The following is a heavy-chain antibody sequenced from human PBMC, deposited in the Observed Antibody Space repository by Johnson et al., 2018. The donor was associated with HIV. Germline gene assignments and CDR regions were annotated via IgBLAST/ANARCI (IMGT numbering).Heavy chain of an antibody. J-gene: IGHJ3*02. CDR1: GFTFNNYA. CDR3: ARDYREANAFDI. D-gene: IGHD1-26*01. V-gene: IGHV3-64*04. CDR2: ISSNGGNT. Sequence: QVQLVESGGGVVQPGGSLRLSCATSGFTFNNYAMHWVRQAPGKRLEYVSAISSNGGNTYYADSVKGRFTISRDNSKNTLYLQMKRLRAEDTAVYYCARDYREANAFDIWGQGTMVTVSS.